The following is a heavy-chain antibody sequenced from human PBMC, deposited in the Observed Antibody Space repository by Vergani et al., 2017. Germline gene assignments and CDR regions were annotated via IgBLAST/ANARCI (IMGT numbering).Heavy chain of an antibody. CDR2: IYYSGST. J-gene: IGHJ4*02. CDR1: GGSISSSSYY. V-gene: IGHV4-39*07. Sequence: QLQLQESGQGLVKPSETLSLTCTVSGGSISSSSYYWGWIRQPPGKGLEWMGSIYYSGSTYYNPSLKSRVTISVDTSKSQFSLKLSSVTAEDTAVYYCAKDYGDYGYSSSWYLPTATSYYFDYWGQGTLVTVSS. D-gene: IGHD6-13*01. CDR3: AKDYGDYGYSSSWYLPTATSYYFDY.